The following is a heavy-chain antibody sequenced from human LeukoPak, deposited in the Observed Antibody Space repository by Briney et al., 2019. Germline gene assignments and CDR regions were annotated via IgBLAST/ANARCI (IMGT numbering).Heavy chain of an antibody. CDR2: INPNSGGT. Sequence: ASVKVSCKASGYTFTGYYMHWVRQAPGQGLEWMAWINPNSGGTYYAQNFHDRITMTRDTSISTAYMELSRLRSDDTAIYYCARANALYCSSTSCLFDYWAREPWSPSPQ. V-gene: IGHV1-2*02. J-gene: IGHJ4*02. D-gene: IGHD2-2*01. CDR1: GYTFTGYY. CDR3: ARANALYCSSTSCLFDY.